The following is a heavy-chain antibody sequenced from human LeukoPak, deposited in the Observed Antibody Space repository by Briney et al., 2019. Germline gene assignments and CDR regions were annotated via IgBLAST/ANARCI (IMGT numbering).Heavy chain of an antibody. CDR1: VYTFTSYG. CDR3: ARDQGICSGGSCYSNYFDY. D-gene: IGHD2-15*01. V-gene: IGHV1-18*01. CDR2: ISAYNGNT. J-gene: IGHJ4*02. Sequence: GASVKVSCKASVYTFTSYGISWVRQAPGQGLEWMGWISAYNGNTNYAQKLQGRVTMTTDTSTSTAYMELRSLRSDDTAVYYCARDQGICSGGSCYSNYFDYWGQGTLVTVSS.